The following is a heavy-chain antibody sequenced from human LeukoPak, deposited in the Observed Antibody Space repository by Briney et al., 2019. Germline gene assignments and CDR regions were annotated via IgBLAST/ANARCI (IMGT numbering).Heavy chain of an antibody. V-gene: IGHV4-61*02. Sequence: SQTLSLTCTVSGGLIGSGFYWSWIRPPAGKGLEWIGRIYTSGITNYNPYLKSRVTISADTSKNQFFLKLSSVTAADTAVYYCARVPGVRSSSIVHGFDIWGQGTSVTVSS. J-gene: IGHJ3*02. CDR1: GGLIGSGFY. D-gene: IGHD6-6*01. CDR3: ARVPGVRSSSIVHGFDI. CDR2: IYTSGIT.